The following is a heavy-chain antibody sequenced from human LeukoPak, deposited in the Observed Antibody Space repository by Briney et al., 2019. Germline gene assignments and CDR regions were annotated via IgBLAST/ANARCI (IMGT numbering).Heavy chain of an antibody. CDR3: ARGAITISNAQPFDC. CDR2: INPNSGGT. J-gene: IGHJ4*02. CDR1: GYTFTGYY. V-gene: IGHV1-2*02. Sequence: GASVKVSCKASGYTFTGYYMHWVRQAPGQGLEWMGWINPNSGGTNYEQKFQGRVTMTRDTSISTAYMELSRLRSDDTAVYYCARGAITISNAQPFDCWRQGTLVTVSS. D-gene: IGHD3-3*01.